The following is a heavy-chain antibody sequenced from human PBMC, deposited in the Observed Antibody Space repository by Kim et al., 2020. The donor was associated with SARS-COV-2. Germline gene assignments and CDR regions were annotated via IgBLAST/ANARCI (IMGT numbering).Heavy chain of an antibody. Sequence: SETLSLTCGVYGGSISDYYWNWIRQTPGKGLEWIGEISYSGRTNYNPSLKSRVSISLDTARKQFTLKLTSVTAADTAVYYCARPLFGGAYSLYMDVWGKG. CDR3: ARPLFGGAYSLYMDV. J-gene: IGHJ6*03. CDR2: ISYSGRT. D-gene: IGHD3-3*01. V-gene: IGHV4-34*01. CDR1: GGSISDYY.